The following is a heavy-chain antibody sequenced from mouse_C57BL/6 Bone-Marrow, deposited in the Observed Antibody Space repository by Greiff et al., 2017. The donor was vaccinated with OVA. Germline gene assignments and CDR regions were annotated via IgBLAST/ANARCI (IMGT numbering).Heavy chain of an antibody. Sequence: QVQLQQPGAELVMPGASVKLSCKASGYTFTSYWMHWVKQRPGQGLEWIGEIDPSDSYTNYNQQFKGKSTLTVDKSSSTAYMQLSSLTSVDSAVYYCEREGIYYDVCRFAYWGQGTLVTVSA. CDR3: EREGIYYDVCRFAY. CDR2: IDPSDSYT. CDR1: GYTFTSYW. V-gene: IGHV1-69*01. J-gene: IGHJ3*01. D-gene: IGHD2-4*01.